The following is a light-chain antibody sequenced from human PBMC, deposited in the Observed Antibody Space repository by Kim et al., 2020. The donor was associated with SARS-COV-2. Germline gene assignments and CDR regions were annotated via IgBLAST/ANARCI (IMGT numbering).Light chain of an antibody. CDR1: QGISSY. CDR3: QQYYSYPWT. CDR2: AAS. J-gene: IGKJ1*01. Sequence: ASPGDRVTITCRASQGISSYLAWYQQKPGKAPKLLIYAASTLQSGVPSRFSGGGSGTDFTLTISCLQSEDFATYYCQQYYSYPWTFGQGTKVDIK. V-gene: IGKV1-8*01.